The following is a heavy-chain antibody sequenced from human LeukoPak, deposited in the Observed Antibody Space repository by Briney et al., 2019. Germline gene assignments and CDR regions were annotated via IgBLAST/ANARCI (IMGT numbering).Heavy chain of an antibody. CDR1: DYSISSGYY. Sequence: PSETLSLTCTVFDYSISSGYYWDGIRQPPGKGLEWIGSIYHSGSTYYNPSLKSRVTISVDTSKNQFSLKLNSVTAADTAVYYCARHDPTYGGSYDYWGQGTLVTVSS. V-gene: IGHV4-38-2*02. CDR2: IYHSGST. D-gene: IGHD1-26*01. J-gene: IGHJ4*02. CDR3: ARHDPTYGGSYDY.